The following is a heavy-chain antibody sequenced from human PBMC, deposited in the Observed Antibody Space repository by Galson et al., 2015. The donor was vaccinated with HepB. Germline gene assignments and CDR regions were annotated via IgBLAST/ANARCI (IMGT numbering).Heavy chain of an antibody. V-gene: IGHV3-64D*06. CDR1: GFTFSSYA. J-gene: IGHJ6*03. CDR2: ISSNGGST. CDR3: ARAGGYYDQYYMDV. D-gene: IGHD3-22*01. Sequence: SLRLSCAASGFTFSSYAMHWVRQAPGKGLEYVSAISSNGGSTYYADSVKGRFTISRDNSKNTLYLQMSSLRAEDTAVYYCARAGGYYDQYYMDVWGKGTTVTVSS.